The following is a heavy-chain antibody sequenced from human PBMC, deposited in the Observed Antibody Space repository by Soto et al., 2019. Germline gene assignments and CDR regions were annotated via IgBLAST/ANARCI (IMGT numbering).Heavy chain of an antibody. J-gene: IGHJ5*02. V-gene: IGHV1-69*02. CDR1: GGTYSSYT. CDR2: VIPVPGVA. D-gene: IGHD3-16*01. Sequence: QLQLVQSGAEVKKPGSSVKVSCKASGGTYSSYTISWMRQAPGQGPEWMGRVIPVPGVASYAQKFQGRVTVTADKSTGTAYMELSSLRSEDTAVYYCARAGETYGYKWFDPWGQGTLVTVSS. CDR3: ARAGETYGYKWFDP.